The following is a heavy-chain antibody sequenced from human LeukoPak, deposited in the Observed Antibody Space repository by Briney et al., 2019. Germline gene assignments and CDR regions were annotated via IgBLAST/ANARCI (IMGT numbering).Heavy chain of an antibody. CDR3: AKHRVDYNWFDP. V-gene: IGHV3-20*04. Sequence: GGSLRPSCVASGFTFDDYGMSWVRQAPGKGLEWVSGINWNGGNTGYADSVKGRFTISRDNAKNSLCLQMNSLRAEDTAVYYCAKHRVDYNWFDPWGQGTLVTVSS. D-gene: IGHD5-12*01. CDR2: INWNGGNT. J-gene: IGHJ5*02. CDR1: GFTFDDYG.